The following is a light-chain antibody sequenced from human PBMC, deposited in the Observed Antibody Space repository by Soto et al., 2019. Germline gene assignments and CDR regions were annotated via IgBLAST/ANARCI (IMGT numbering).Light chain of an antibody. CDR2: DAS. V-gene: IGKV1-5*01. Sequence: DIQMTQSPPTLSASVGDRVTITCRASQPISSWLAWYHQKPGKAPKLLIYDASNLESGVPSRFSGSGSGTEFTLTISSLQPEDFATYYCQQANSFPYTFGQGTKLEIK. J-gene: IGKJ2*01. CDR1: QPISSW. CDR3: QQANSFPYT.